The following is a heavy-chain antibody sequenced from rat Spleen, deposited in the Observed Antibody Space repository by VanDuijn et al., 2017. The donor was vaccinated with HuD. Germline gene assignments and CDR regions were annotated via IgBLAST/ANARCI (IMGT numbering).Heavy chain of an antibody. CDR1: FXXITXXXR. Sequence: EVQLQESGPXXVKPSQXXXLTCXXTFXXITXXXRWSWVRKFPGNKLEWMGYIDSAGSTNYNPSLKSRISITRDTSKNQFFLQVNSVTTEDTATYYCGRDNNYKAYWGQGVMVTVSS. D-gene: IGHD1-10*01. CDR3: GRDNNYKAY. J-gene: IGHJ2*01. CDR2: IDSAGST. V-gene: IGHV3-3*01.